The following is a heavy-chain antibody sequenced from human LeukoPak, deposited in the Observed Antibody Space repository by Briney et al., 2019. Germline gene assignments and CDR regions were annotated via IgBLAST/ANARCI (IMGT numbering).Heavy chain of an antibody. V-gene: IGHV1-2*02. J-gene: IGHJ3*02. Sequence: ASVKVSCTASGHTFTGYYMHWVRQAPGQGLEWMGWINPNSGSTNYAQKFQGRVTMTRDTSISTAYMELSRLRSDDTAIYSRASDYGSGSYFGDAFDIWGQGTMVTVSS. CDR3: ASDYGSGSYFGDAFDI. CDR2: INPNSGST. D-gene: IGHD3-10*01. CDR1: GHTFTGYY.